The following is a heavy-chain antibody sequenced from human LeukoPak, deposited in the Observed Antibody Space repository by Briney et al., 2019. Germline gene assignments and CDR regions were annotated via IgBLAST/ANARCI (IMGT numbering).Heavy chain of an antibody. CDR3: ARHATTLLFLGSMDV. D-gene: IGHD3-3*01. CDR2: IYYSGST. CDR1: GGSISSSSCY. Sequence: SETLSLTCTVSGGSISSSSCYWGWIRQPPGKGLEWIGSIYYSGSTYYSPSLKSRVTISVDTSKNQFSLKLSSVTAADTAVYYCARHATTLLFLGSMDVWGKGTTVAVSS. J-gene: IGHJ6*04. V-gene: IGHV4-39*01.